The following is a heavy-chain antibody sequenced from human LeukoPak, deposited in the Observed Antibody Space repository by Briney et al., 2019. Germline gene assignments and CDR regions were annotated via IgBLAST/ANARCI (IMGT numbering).Heavy chain of an antibody. CDR1: GGSISSYY. Sequence: SETLSLTCTVSGGSISSYYWSWIRQPPGKGLEWIGYIYYSGSTNYNPSLKSRVTISVDTSKNQFSLKLSSVTAADTAVYYCARHRFGSALGWELLLFDYWGQGTLVTVSS. CDR2: IYYSGST. V-gene: IGHV4-59*08. D-gene: IGHD1-26*01. CDR3: ARHRFGSALGWELLLFDY. J-gene: IGHJ4*02.